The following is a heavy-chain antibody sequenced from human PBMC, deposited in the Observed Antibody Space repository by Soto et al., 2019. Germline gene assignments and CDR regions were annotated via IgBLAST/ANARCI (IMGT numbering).Heavy chain of an antibody. V-gene: IGHV3-23*01. D-gene: IGHD5-12*01. J-gene: IGHJ6*02. CDR2: ISGSGGST. Sequence: PGGSLRLSCAASGFTFSSYAMSWVRQAPGKGLEWVSAISGSGGSTYYADSVKGRFTISRDNSKNTLYLQMNSLSAEDTAVYYSARAVRWLQSRPNYYGMEVCGQGPTVTVAS. CDR1: GFTFSSYA. CDR3: ARAVRWLQSRPNYYGMEV.